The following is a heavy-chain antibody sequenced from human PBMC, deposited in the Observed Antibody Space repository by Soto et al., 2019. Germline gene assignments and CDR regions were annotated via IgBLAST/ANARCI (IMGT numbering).Heavy chain of an antibody. CDR3: ARGKFGYNWNYDTNFDY. CDR1: GFTFSSYA. J-gene: IGHJ4*02. V-gene: IGHV3-30-3*01. CDR2: ISYDGSNK. Sequence: GGSLRLSCATSGFTFSSYAMHWVRQAPGKGLEWVAVISYDGSNKYYADSVKGRFTISRDNSKNTLYLQMNSLRAEDTAVYYCARGKFGYNWNYDTNFDYWGQGTLVTVSS. D-gene: IGHD1-7*01.